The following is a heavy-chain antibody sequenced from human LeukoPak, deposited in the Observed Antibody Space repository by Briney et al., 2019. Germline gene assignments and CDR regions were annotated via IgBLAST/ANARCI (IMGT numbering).Heavy chain of an antibody. D-gene: IGHD1-26*01. V-gene: IGHV3-53*04. Sequence: GGSLRLSCAASGFTVSSNYISWVRQAPGKELEWVSVIYSGGSTYYADSVKGRFTISRHNSKNTLYLQMNSLRAEDTAVYYCARVGGSYSNYFDYWGQGTLVTVSS. CDR2: IYSGGST. CDR3: ARVGGSYSNYFDY. J-gene: IGHJ4*02. CDR1: GFTVSSNY.